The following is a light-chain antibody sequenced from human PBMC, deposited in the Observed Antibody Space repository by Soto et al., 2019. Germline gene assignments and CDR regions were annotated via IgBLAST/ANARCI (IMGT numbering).Light chain of an antibody. CDR3: MQALQSPPWT. CDR2: LGS. J-gene: IGKJ1*01. CDR1: QSLLHSNGYNY. V-gene: IGKV2-28*01. Sequence: DIVMTQSPLSLPVTPGEPASISCRSSQSLLHSNGYNYLDWYLQKLGQSPQLLIDLGSNRAPGVQGRFSGNGSGTDFTLKTSRVEADDVGVYYSMQALQSPPWTFGQGTKVEIK.